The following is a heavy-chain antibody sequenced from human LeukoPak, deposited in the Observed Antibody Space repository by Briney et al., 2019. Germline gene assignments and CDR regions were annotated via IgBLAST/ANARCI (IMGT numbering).Heavy chain of an antibody. CDR2: IYNSDNS. CDR1: GDSISSYN. V-gene: IGHV4-4*09. D-gene: IGHD6-19*01. CDR3: ARDREVYGSGWNYYYYYYMDV. Sequence: SETLSLTCTVSGDSISSYNWSWIRQPPGKRLEWIGHIYNSDNSNDNPSLKSRVTMSIDTSKNQFSLMLSSVTATDTAVYYCARDREVYGSGWNYYYYYYMDVWGKGTTVTVSS. J-gene: IGHJ6*03.